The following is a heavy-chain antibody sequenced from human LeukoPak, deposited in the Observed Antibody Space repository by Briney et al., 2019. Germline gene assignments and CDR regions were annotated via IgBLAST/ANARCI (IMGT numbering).Heavy chain of an antibody. J-gene: IGHJ4*02. D-gene: IGHD6-13*01. CDR1: GFTVSSNY. CDR2: IYSGGGT. CDR3: ASSIAAAGTWFY. V-gene: IGHV3-53*01. Sequence: GGSLRLSCAASGFTVSSNYMSWVRQAPGKGLEWVSVIYSGGGTYYADSVKGRFTISRDNSKNTLYLQMNSLRAEDTAVYYCASSIAAAGTWFYWGQGTLVTVSS.